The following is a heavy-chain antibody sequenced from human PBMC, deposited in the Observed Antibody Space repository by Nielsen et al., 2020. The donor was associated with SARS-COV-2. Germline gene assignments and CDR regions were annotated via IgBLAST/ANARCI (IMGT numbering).Heavy chain of an antibody. CDR3: ARGGVGSVSRVVSTYFDY. V-gene: IGHV3-13*04. Sequence: GESLKISCAATGFTFTIHDIHWVRQSPGKVLEWVSGINTAGDTYYSDSVKGRFTISREDAKNSLYLQMSSLRAGDTAVYYCARGGVGSVSRVVSTYFDYWGRGTLVTVSS. CDR1: GFTFTIHD. CDR2: INTAGDT. J-gene: IGHJ4*02. D-gene: IGHD2-8*02.